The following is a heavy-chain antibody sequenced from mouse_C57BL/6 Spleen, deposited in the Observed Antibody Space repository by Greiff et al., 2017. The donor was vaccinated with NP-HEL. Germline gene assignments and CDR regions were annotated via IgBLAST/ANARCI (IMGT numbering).Heavy chain of an antibody. J-gene: IGHJ4*01. Sequence: VQLQQPGAELVRPGSSVKLSCKASGYTFTSYWMHWVKQRPIQGLEWIGNIDPSDSETHYNQKFKDKATLTVDKSSSTAYMQLSSLTSEDSAVYYCASHYDYDSYAMDYWGQGTSVTVSS. V-gene: IGHV1-52*01. CDR2: IDPSDSET. D-gene: IGHD2-4*01. CDR1: GYTFTSYW. CDR3: ASHYDYDSYAMDY.